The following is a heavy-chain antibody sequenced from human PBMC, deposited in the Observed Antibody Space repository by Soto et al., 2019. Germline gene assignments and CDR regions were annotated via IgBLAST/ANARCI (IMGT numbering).Heavy chain of an antibody. CDR3: AKIRYSSYYYYYGMDV. J-gene: IGHJ6*02. CDR2: ISYDGSNK. Sequence: QVQLVESGGGVVQPGRSLRLSCAASGFTFSSYGMHWVRQAPGKGLEWVAVISYDGSNKYYADSVKGRFTISRDNSKNXLYLQMNSLRAEDTAVYYCAKIRYSSYYYYYGMDVWGQGTTVTVSS. D-gene: IGHD6-13*01. V-gene: IGHV3-30*18. CDR1: GFTFSSYG.